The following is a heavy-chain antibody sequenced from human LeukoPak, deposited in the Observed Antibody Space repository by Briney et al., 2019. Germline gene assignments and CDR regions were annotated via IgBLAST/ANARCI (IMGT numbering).Heavy chain of an antibody. CDR3: ARVASAAISY. J-gene: IGHJ4*02. Sequence: SETLSLTCAVYGGSFSGYYWSWIRQPPGKGLEWIGEINHSGSTNYSPSLKSRVTISVDTSKNQFSLKLSSVTAADTAVYYCARVASAAISYWGQGTLVTVSS. CDR1: GGSFSGYY. D-gene: IGHD2-2*01. V-gene: IGHV4-34*01. CDR2: INHSGST.